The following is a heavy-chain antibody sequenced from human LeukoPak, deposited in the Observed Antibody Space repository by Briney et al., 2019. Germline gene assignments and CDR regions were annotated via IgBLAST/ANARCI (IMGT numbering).Heavy chain of an antibody. CDR2: ISAYNGNT. V-gene: IGHV1-18*04. D-gene: IGHD2-2*01. CDR3: AREGGYCSSTSCSNWFDP. Sequence: ASLKVSCKASGYTFTSYGISWVRQAPGQGLEWMGWISAYNGNTNYAQKLQGRVTMTTDTSTSTAYMELRSLRSDDTAVYYCAREGGYCSSTSCSNWFDPWGQGTLVTVSS. CDR1: GYTFTSYG. J-gene: IGHJ5*02.